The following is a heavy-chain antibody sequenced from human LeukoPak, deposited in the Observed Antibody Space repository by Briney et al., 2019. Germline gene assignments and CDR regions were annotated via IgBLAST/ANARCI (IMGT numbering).Heavy chain of an antibody. Sequence: ASVKVSCKASGGTFSSYAISWVRQAPGQGLEWMGGIIPIFGTANYAQKFQGRVTITTDESTSTAYMELSSLRSEDTAVYYCARDPSYCGGDCPPENWFDPWGQGTLVTVS. J-gene: IGHJ5*02. CDR1: GGTFSSYA. V-gene: IGHV1-69*05. CDR2: IIPIFGTA. D-gene: IGHD2-21*02. CDR3: ARDPSYCGGDCPPENWFDP.